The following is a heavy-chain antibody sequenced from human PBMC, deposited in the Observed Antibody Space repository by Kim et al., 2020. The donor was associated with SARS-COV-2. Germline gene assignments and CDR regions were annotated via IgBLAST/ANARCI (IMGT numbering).Heavy chain of an antibody. D-gene: IGHD6-13*01. V-gene: IGHV1-2*02. Sequence: TNYAQNFQGRVTMTRNTSISTAYMELSSLRSDDTAVYYCARDPYTSSSCPWGQGTLVTVSS. CDR2: T. CDR3: ARDPYTSSSCP. J-gene: IGHJ5*02.